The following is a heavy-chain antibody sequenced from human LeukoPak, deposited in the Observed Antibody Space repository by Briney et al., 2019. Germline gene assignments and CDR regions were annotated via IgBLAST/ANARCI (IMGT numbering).Heavy chain of an antibody. Sequence: SVKVSCKTSGFTFTSSAVQWVRQTRGQRLEWIGCIVVGSGNTNYAQKFQERVTITRDMSTSTAYMELSSLRSEDTAVYYCAADRALDSSGYPYYFDYWGQGTLVTVSS. CDR1: GFTFTSSA. D-gene: IGHD3-22*01. CDR3: AADRALDSSGYPYYFDY. V-gene: IGHV1-58*01. CDR2: IVVGSGNT. J-gene: IGHJ4*02.